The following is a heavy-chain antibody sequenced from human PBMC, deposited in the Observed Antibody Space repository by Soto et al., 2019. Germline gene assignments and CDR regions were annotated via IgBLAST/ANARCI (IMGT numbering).Heavy chain of an antibody. CDR1: GFTFKESA. CDR3: AKGRGSGWAWYFDN. D-gene: IGHD6-19*01. V-gene: IGHV3-23*01. CDR2: ISDTGAST. J-gene: IGHJ4*02. Sequence: EARLLEAGGGLKQPGGSLRLSCEASGFTFKESAMNWVRQAPGKGLEWVASISDTGASTWYAASVRGRLSISRDNSKNTLYLQMNSLRGEDTAVYYCAKGRGSGWAWYFDNWGQGTLVTVSS.